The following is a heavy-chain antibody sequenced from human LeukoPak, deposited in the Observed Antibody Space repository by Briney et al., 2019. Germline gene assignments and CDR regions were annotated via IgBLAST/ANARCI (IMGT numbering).Heavy chain of an antibody. CDR3: AKXXXLXFSTFYFDS. J-gene: IGHJ4*02. D-gene: IGHD2/OR15-2a*01. CDR1: GYSFNNYL. V-gene: IGHV3-48*02. CDR2: IGGSPSIT. Sequence: GGSLRLSCVASGYSFNNYLMNWVRQAPGKGLEWIAXIGGSPSITYYADSVKGRFTISRDNARNSVYLQMSSLRDEDTAVYYCAKXXXLXFSTFYFDSWGQGXLVTVSS.